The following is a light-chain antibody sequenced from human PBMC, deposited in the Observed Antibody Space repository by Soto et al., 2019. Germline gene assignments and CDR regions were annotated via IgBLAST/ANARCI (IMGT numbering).Light chain of an antibody. CDR3: SSYTSSSTSV. V-gene: IGLV1-40*01. CDR1: SSNIGAGYA. Sequence: QSVLTQPPSVSGAPGQRVTISCTGSSSNIGAGYAVHWFQQLPGIAPKLLIFGNNNRPSGVSNRFSGSKSGNTASLTISGLQAEDEADYYCSSYTSSSTSVFGTGTKVTVL. CDR2: GNN. J-gene: IGLJ1*01.